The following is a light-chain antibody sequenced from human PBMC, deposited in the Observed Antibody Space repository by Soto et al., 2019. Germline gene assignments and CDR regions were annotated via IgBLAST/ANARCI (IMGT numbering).Light chain of an antibody. CDR3: QQYGSSPIT. CDR1: QSVSSN. Sequence: EIVLTQSPGTLSLSPGERATLSCRASQSVSSNLAWYQQKPGQAPRLLIRGASSRATGIPDRFSGSGSGTDFTLTISRLEPEDFAVYYCQQYGSSPITFGQGTRLEIK. CDR2: GAS. J-gene: IGKJ5*01. V-gene: IGKV3-20*01.